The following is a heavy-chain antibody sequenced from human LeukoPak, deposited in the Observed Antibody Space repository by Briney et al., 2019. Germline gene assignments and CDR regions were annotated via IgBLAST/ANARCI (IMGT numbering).Heavy chain of an antibody. Sequence: GGSLRLSCAASGFTFSSYAMSWVRQAPGKGLEWVSAISGSGGSTYYADSVKGRFTISRDNSKNTLYLQMNSLRAEDTAVYYCAKDRSGYSSGWYPFPFDYWGQGTLVTVSS. D-gene: IGHD6-19*01. J-gene: IGHJ4*02. CDR3: AKDRSGYSSGWYPFPFDY. CDR1: GFTFSSYA. V-gene: IGHV3-23*01. CDR2: ISGSGGST.